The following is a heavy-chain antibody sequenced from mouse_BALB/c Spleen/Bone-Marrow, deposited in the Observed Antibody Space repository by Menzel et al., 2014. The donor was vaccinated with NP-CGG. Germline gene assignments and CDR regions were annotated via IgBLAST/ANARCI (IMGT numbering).Heavy chain of an antibody. Sequence: EVKLVESGGGLVKPGGSLKLSCAASGFTFSGYGMSWVRQTPEKRLEWVATISGGGSYTYYPDSVKGRYTISRDNAKNNLYLQMSSLRSEDTALYYCARGHYRYDAYAMDYWGQGTSVTVSS. CDR3: ARGHYRYDAYAMDY. V-gene: IGHV5-9-2*01. J-gene: IGHJ4*01. CDR2: ISGGGSYT. CDR1: GFTFSGYG. D-gene: IGHD2-14*01.